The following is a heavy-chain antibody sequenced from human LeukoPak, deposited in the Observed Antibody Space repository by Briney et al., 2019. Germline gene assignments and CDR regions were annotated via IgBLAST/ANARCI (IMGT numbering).Heavy chain of an antibody. CDR2: IYYSGST. Sequence: SETLSLTCTVSGGSISSYYWSWIRQPPGKGLEWIGYIYYSGSTNYNPSLKSRVTISVDTSKNQFSLKLSSVTAADTAVYYCAGGPYYYDSSGYYLHAFDIWGQGTMVTVSS. J-gene: IGHJ3*02. D-gene: IGHD3-22*01. V-gene: IGHV4-59*01. CDR3: AGGPYYYDSSGYYLHAFDI. CDR1: GGSISSYY.